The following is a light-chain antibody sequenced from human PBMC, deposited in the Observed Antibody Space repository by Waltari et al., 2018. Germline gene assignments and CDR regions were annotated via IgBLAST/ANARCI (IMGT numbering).Light chain of an antibody. J-gene: IGKJ2*01. V-gene: IGKV3-20*01. CDR2: GAS. Sequence: EVVLTQSPDTLSLSPGERATLSCRASQSLTKRYLAWYQQKPGQAPRLLIYGASTRAAGIPYRFSGSGSGTDFTLTISSLEPEDFAVYYCQQYGSSIMYTFGQGTKLEIK. CDR3: QQYGSSIMYT. CDR1: QSLTKRY.